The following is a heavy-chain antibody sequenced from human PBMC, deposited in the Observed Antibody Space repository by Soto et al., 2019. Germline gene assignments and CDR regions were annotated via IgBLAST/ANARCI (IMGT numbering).Heavy chain of an antibody. D-gene: IGHD1-26*01. CDR1: RDTFTSYY. CDR2: INPHGGST. Sequence: ASVKVSCKAPRDTFTSYYINGVRQAPGEGLEWMGVINPHGGSTAYAQKFKGRVTLTRDTSASTVYMEVSSLTSEDTAMYYCARSSGGNFGIIIEGTNWFAPWGQGTLVTVSS. J-gene: IGHJ5*02. CDR3: ARSSGGNFGIIIEGTNWFAP. V-gene: IGHV1-46*01.